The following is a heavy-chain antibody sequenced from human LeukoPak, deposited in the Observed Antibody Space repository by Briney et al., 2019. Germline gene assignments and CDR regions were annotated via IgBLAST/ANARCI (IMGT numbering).Heavy chain of an antibody. J-gene: IGHJ4*02. Sequence: SETLSLTCTVSGGSISSYYWSWIRQPPGKGLEWIGNTYYSGSTNYNPSLKSRVTISVDTSKNQFSLKLNSVTAADTAVYYCAREVGGSYFDYWGQGTLVTVSS. CDR3: AREVGGSYFDY. V-gene: IGHV4-59*01. CDR1: GGSISSYY. D-gene: IGHD1-26*01. CDR2: TYYSGST.